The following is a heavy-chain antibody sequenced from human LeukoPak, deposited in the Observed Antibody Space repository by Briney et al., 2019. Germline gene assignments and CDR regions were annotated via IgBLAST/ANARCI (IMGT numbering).Heavy chain of an antibody. CDR3: ARAVIKNNWFDP. D-gene: IGHD2-21*01. Sequence: GGSLRLSCAASGFTFSSYAMHWVRQAPGKGLEWVAVISYDGSNKYYADSVKGRFTISRDNSKNTLYLQMNSLRAEDTAVYYCARAVIKNNWFDPWGQGTLVTVSS. CDR1: GFTFSSYA. J-gene: IGHJ5*02. CDR2: ISYDGSNK. V-gene: IGHV3-30-3*01.